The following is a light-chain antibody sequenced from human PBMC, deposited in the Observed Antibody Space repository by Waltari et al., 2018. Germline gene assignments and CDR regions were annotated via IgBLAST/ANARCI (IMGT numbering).Light chain of an antibody. Sequence: DIVMTQSPDSLAVSLGERATINCKSSQSVLYSSNNKNYLAWYQQKPGQPPKLLIYWASTRESGVPDRFSGSGSGTDFTLTISSLQAEDVAVYYCQQYYGTPCTFGGVTKVEMK. CDR1: QSVLYSSNNKNY. CDR2: WAS. J-gene: IGKJ4*01. V-gene: IGKV4-1*01. CDR3: QQYYGTPCT.